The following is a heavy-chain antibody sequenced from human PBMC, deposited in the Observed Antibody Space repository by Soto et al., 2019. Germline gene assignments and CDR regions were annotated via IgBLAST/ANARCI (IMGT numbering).Heavy chain of an antibody. D-gene: IGHD6-6*01. J-gene: IGHJ4*02. Sequence: QVQLQESGPGLVKPSETLSLICTVSGGSISSYYWNWIRQSPGKGLEWIASLDYSGTTNYNPSLKSRITTSVDPSKKQFSLKMRSVTAADTVVYYCARDSFPPYSSSSKGFDYWGQGSLVTVST. CDR3: ARDSFPPYSSSSKGFDY. CDR2: LDYSGTT. CDR1: GGSISSYY. V-gene: IGHV4-59*01.